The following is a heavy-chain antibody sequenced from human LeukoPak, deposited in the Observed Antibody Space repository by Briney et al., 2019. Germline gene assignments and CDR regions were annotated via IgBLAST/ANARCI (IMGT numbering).Heavy chain of an antibody. J-gene: IGHJ6*02. CDR2: ISSSSSNI. D-gene: IGHD4-23*01. CDR3: AKDTNGGNSYHYGMDV. Sequence: GGSLRLSCAASGFALRSYTVTWVRQAPGKGLEWVSSISSSSSNIYYADSVKGRFTISRDNARNSLYLQMNSLGVEDTALYYCAKDTNGGNSYHYGMDVWGQGTTVTVSS. V-gene: IGHV3-21*04. CDR1: GFALRSYT.